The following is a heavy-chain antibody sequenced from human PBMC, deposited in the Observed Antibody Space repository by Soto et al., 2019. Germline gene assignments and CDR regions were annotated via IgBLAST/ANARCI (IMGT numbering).Heavy chain of an antibody. V-gene: IGHV4-34*01. CDR1: GGSISGYY. Sequence: SETLSLTCAVYGGSISGYYWSWIRQPPGKGLEWIGEINHSGSTNYNPSLKSRVTISVDTSKNQFSLKLSSVTAADTAVYYCARGGYCSSTSCYFRSWNNWFDPWGQGTLVTVSS. D-gene: IGHD2-2*01. J-gene: IGHJ5*02. CDR3: ARGGYCSSTSCYFRSWNNWFDP. CDR2: INHSGST.